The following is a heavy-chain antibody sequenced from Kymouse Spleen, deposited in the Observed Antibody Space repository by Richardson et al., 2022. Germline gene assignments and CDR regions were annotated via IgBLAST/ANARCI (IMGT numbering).Heavy chain of an antibody. D-gene: IGHD3-10*01. V-gene: IGHV3-7*01. J-gene: IGHJ6*02. Sequence: EVQLVESGGGLVQPGGSLRLSCAASGFTFSSYWMSWVRQAPGKGLEWVANIKQDGSEKYYVDSVKGRFTISRDNAKNSLYLQMNSLRAEDTAVYYCASYYYGSGSYYYYYGMDVWGQGTTVTVSS. CDR2: IKQDGSEK. CDR1: GFTFSSYW. CDR3: ASYYYGSGSYYYYYGMDV.